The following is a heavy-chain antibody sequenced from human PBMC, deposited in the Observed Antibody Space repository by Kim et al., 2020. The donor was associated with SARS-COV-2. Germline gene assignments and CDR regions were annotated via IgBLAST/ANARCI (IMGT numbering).Heavy chain of an antibody. V-gene: IGHV3-30*18. J-gene: IGHJ3*02. Sequence: GGSLRLSCAASGFTFSSYGLHWVRQAPGKGLEWVAVISYDGNNKYYADSVKGRFTISRDNSKNTLYLQMNSLRAEDTAVYYCAKGSVEMATHMADGFDIWGEGAMGSVSS. D-gene: IGHD5-12*01. CDR3: AKGSVEMATHMADGFDI. CDR2: ISYDGNNK. CDR1: GFTFSSYG.